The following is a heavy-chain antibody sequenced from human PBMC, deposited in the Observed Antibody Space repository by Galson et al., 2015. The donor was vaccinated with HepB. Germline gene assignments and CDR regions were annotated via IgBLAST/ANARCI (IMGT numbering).Heavy chain of an antibody. Sequence: SVKVSCKASGYTFTSYGISWVRQAPGQGLEWMGWISAYNGNTNYAQKLQGRVTMTTDTSTSTAYMELRSLRSDDTAVYYCARVGIFKTAMVVFDYWGQGTLVTVSS. V-gene: IGHV1-18*01. CDR3: ARVGIFKTAMVVFDY. CDR1: GYTFTSYG. D-gene: IGHD5-18*01. CDR2: ISAYNGNT. J-gene: IGHJ4*02.